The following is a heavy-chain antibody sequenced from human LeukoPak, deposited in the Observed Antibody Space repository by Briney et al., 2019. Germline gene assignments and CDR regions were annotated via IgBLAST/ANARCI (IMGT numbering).Heavy chain of an antibody. D-gene: IGHD1-26*01. J-gene: IGHJ4*02. V-gene: IGHV3-33*01. CDR2: IWYDGSNK. Sequence: GGSLRLSCAASGFTFRSYGMHWVRQAPGKGLEWVAVIWYDGSNKYYADSVKGRFTISRDNSKNTLYLQMNSLRAEDTAVYYCARAIWELPLDYWGQGTLVTVSS. CDR1: GFTFRSYG. CDR3: ARAIWELPLDY.